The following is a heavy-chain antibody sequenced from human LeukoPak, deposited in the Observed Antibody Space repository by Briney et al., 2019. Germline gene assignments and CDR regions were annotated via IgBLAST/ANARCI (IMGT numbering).Heavy chain of an antibody. D-gene: IGHD3-22*01. CDR1: GFTFSSYE. CDR3: ARALYDSSGYLDY. CDR2: ISSSGSTI. V-gene: IGHV3-48*03. J-gene: IGHJ4*02. Sequence: SGGSLRLSCAASGFTFSSYEMNWVRQAPGKGLEWVSYISSSGSTIYYADSVRGRFTISRDNAKNSLYLQMNSLRAEDTAVYYCARALYDSSGYLDYWGQGTLVTVSS.